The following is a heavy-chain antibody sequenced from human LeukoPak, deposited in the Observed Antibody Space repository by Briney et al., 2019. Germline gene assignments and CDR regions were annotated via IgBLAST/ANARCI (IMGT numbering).Heavy chain of an antibody. CDR1: GFTFSSYG. CDR3: AKDQATQYDFWSGFGY. V-gene: IGHV3-30*02. D-gene: IGHD3-3*01. Sequence: PGGSLRLSCAASGFTFSSYGMHWVRQAPGKGLEWVAFIRYDGSNKYYADSVKGRFTISRDNSKNTLYLQLNSLRAEDTAVYFCAKDQATQYDFWSGFGYWGQGTLATVSS. J-gene: IGHJ4*02. CDR2: IRYDGSNK.